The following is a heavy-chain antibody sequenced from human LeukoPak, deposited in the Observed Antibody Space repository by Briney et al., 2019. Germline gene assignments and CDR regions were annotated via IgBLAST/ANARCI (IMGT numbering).Heavy chain of an antibody. Sequence: GGSLRLSCAASGFTFSSNWMHWVRQAPGKGLVWVSRIKSDGSITNYADSVKGRFTISRDNAKNTLYLQVNSLRAEDTAVYYCAGGSGSYPEYWGQGTLVTLSS. D-gene: IGHD3-10*01. V-gene: IGHV3-74*01. J-gene: IGHJ4*02. CDR3: AGGSGSYPEY. CDR1: GFTFSSNW. CDR2: IKSDGSIT.